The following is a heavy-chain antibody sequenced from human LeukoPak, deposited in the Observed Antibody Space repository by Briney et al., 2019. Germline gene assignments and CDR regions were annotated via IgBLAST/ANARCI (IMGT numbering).Heavy chain of an antibody. V-gene: IGHV3-48*01. Sequence: QTGGSLRLSCAASGFTFSSYSMNWVRQAPGKGLEWVSYISASTGIIYYADSVKGRFTISRVNSKNTLYLQMNSLRAEDTAVYYCARGSPTMTVAGLGFDYWGQGTLVTVSS. CDR2: ISASTGII. CDR1: GFTFSSYS. D-gene: IGHD6-19*01. J-gene: IGHJ4*02. CDR3: ARGSPTMTVAGLGFDY.